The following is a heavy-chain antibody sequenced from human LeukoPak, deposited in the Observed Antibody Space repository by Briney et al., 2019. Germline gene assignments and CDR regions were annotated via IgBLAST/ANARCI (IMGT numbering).Heavy chain of an antibody. CDR2: INPNSGGT. CDR1: GYTFTGYY. CDR3: ARDIVVVPSTTLGGY. V-gene: IGHV1-2*02. J-gene: IGHJ4*02. Sequence: ASVKVSCKASGYTFTGYYMHWVRQAPGQGLEWMGWINPNSGGTNYAQKFLGRVTMTRDTSISTAYMELSRLRSDDTAVYYCARDIVVVPSTTLGGYWGQGTLVTVSS. D-gene: IGHD2-2*01.